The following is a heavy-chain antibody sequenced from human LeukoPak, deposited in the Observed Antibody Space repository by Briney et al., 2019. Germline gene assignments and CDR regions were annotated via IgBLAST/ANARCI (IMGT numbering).Heavy chain of an antibody. CDR1: GFTVSSFG. J-gene: IGHJ4*02. V-gene: IGHV3-33*01. CDR3: ARAFTSTGYYYVEY. D-gene: IGHD3-22*01. CDR2: IWYDGNNK. Sequence: PGRSLRLSCAESGFTVSSFGMHWGRQAPGKGREWGAVIWYDGNNKYYAESVKGGVTISRDNSKNTLYLQMSSLRAEDTAVYYCARAFTSTGYYYVEYWGQGTLVTVSP.